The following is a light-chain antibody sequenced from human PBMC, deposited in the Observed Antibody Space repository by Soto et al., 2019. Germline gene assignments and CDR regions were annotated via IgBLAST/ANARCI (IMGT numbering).Light chain of an antibody. CDR2: EVT. J-gene: IGLJ1*01. CDR3: CSFGGSGYV. CDR1: TSDVGI. V-gene: IGLV2-23*02. Sequence: QSALTQPAFVSGSPGQSITISCSGTTSDVGIVSWYQHHPGKAPKLMIHEVTKRPSGVSDRFSGSKSGNSASLTISGLQAEDEADYFCCSFGGSGYVFGTGTKLTVL.